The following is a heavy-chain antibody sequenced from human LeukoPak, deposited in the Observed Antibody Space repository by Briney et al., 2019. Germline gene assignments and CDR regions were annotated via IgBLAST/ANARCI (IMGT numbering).Heavy chain of an antibody. V-gene: IGHV4-34*01. CDR1: GGSFSGYY. J-gene: IGHJ4*02. Sequence: NPSETLSLTCAVYGGSFSGYYWSWIRQPPGKGLEWIGEINHSGSTNYNPSLKSRVTISVDTSKNQFSLKLSSVTAADTAVYYCARVSSAATNYYFDYWGQGTLVTVSS. CDR3: ARVSSAATNYYFDY. D-gene: IGHD2-15*01. CDR2: INHSGST.